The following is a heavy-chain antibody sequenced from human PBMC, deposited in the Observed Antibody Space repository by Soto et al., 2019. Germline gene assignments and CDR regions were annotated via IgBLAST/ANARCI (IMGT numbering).Heavy chain of an antibody. J-gene: IGHJ5*02. V-gene: IGHV4-59*01. CDR1: GGSISSYY. Sequence: PSETLSLTCTVSGGSISSYYRSWIRQPPGKGLEWIGYIYYSGSTNYNPSLKSRVTISVDTSKNQFSLKLSSVTAADTAVYYCARARLSRSWWFDPWGQGTLVTVSS. CDR3: ARARLSRSWWFDP. D-gene: IGHD3-10*01. CDR2: IYYSGST.